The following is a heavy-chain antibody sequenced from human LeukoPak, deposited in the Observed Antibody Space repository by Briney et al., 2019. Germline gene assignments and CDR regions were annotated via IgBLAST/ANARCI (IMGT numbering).Heavy chain of an antibody. CDR3: SRDDILTGYYPPFDF. Sequence: ASVKVSCKTSGHTFTGYYIHWVQQAPGQGLEWMGRINPNSGGTNYAQKFQGRVTMSRDTSINTAYMELSRLRSDDTAVYYCSRDDILTGYYPPFDFWGQGTLVTVSS. D-gene: IGHD3-9*01. CDR2: INPNSGGT. CDR1: GHTFTGYY. V-gene: IGHV1-2*06. J-gene: IGHJ4*02.